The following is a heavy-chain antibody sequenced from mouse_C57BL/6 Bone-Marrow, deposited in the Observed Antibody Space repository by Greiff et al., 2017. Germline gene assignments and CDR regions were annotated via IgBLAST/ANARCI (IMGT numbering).Heavy chain of an antibody. D-gene: IGHD3-2*02. CDR2: IDPSDSET. V-gene: IGHV1-52*01. J-gene: IGHJ3*01. CDR1: GYTFTSYW. Sequence: QVQLQQPGAELVRPGSSVQLSCKASGYTFTSYWMHWVKQRPIQGLEWIGNIDPSDSETHYNQKFKDKATLTVDKSSSTAYMQLSSLTSEDSAVYYCARRGSSGPFAYWGQGTLVTVSA. CDR3: ARRGSSGPFAY.